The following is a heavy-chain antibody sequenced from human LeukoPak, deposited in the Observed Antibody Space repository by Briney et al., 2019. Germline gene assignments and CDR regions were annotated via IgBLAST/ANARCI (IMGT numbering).Heavy chain of an antibody. V-gene: IGHV1-69*05. Sequence: GASVKVSCKASGGTFSSYAISWVRQAPGQGLEWMGGIIPIFGTANYAQKLQGRVTMTTDTSTSTAYMELRGLRSDDTAVYYCARVLTPIVPAAMIAFDIWGQGTMVTVSS. CDR2: IIPIFGTA. D-gene: IGHD2-2*01. CDR3: ARVLTPIVPAAMIAFDI. J-gene: IGHJ3*02. CDR1: GGTFSSYA.